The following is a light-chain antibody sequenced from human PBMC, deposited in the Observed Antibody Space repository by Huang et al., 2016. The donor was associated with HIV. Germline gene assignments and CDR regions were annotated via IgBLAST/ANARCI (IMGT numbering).Light chain of an antibody. CDR2: ASS. V-gene: IGKV1-39*01. CDR3: HQSYNNPWT. CDR1: QSIRND. J-gene: IGKJ1*01. Sequence: DVQMTQSPPSVSASVGDRVTITCRASQSIRNDLNWYQQRPGEAPKLLIYASSSLQSGVPSRFSGGGSGTDFALTISSLQPEDFATYYCHQSYNNPWTFGQGTKVESK.